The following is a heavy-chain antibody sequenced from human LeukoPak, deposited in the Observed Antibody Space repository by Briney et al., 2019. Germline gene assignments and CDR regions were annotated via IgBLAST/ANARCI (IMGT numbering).Heavy chain of an antibody. CDR3: AKGSTNARPYYFDY. CDR2: IAGDSGST. V-gene: IGHV3-23*01. D-gene: IGHD2-8*01. CDR1: EFTFSTYV. Sequence: GGSLRLSCAASEFTFSTYVMSWVRQAPGKGLEWVSAIAGDSGSTYHADSVKGRFTISRDNSKNTLYLQMNSLRAEDTAVYYCAKGSTNARPYYFDYWGQGSLVTVSS. J-gene: IGHJ4*02.